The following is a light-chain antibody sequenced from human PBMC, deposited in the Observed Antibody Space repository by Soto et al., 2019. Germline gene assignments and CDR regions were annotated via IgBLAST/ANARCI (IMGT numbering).Light chain of an antibody. CDR3: QLYGNSPPGVT. CDR2: GAS. CDR1: QSVSRN. Sequence: EVVLTQSPATLSVSPGDRATLSCRASQSVSRNLAWYQQKPGQAPRLLIYGASTRATGVPARFSGSGSATEFTLSISSLQSEDVAVYYCQLYGNSPPGVTFGPGTKVDI. V-gene: IGKV3-15*01. J-gene: IGKJ3*01.